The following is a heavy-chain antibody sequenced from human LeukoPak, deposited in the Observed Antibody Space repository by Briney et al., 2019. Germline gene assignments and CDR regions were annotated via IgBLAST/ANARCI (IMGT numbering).Heavy chain of an antibody. CDR2: IKADGSES. CDR3: ARYGITATSDY. CDR1: GFTFSNYW. Sequence: PGGSLRLSCAASGFTFSNYWISWVRQAPGKGLEWVANIKADGSESYYVDSVKGRFTISRDNAKNSLYLQMNSLRAEDTAVYYCARYGITATSDYWGQGTLVTASS. D-gene: IGHD1-20*01. J-gene: IGHJ4*02. V-gene: IGHV3-7*01.